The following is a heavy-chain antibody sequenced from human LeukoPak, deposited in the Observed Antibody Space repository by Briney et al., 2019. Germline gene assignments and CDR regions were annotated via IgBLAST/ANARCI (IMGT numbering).Heavy chain of an antibody. J-gene: IGHJ4*02. CDR1: GGSISRYY. D-gene: IGHD5-18*01. CDR2: IYYSGST. V-gene: IGHV4-59*01. CDR3: AREGYNYGLDY. Sequence: SETLSLTCSVSGGSISRYYWSWIRQPPGKGLEWLGYIYYSGSTNYNPSLMSRVTISLDTSKTQFSLKLSSVTAADTAFYYCAREGYNYGLDYWGQGTLVTVSS.